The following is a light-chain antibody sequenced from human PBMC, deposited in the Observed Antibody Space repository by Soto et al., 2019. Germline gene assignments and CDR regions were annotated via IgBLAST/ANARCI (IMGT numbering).Light chain of an antibody. CDR3: QQYNNWPIT. CDR1: QSVGSN. Sequence: EIVMTQSPATLSVSPVERATLSCRASQSVGSNLAWYHQKPGQAPSLLIYGASTRATGIPARFSGSGSGTEFTLIISSLQSEDFAVYYCQQYNNWPITFGQGTRLEIK. V-gene: IGKV3-15*01. CDR2: GAS. J-gene: IGKJ5*01.